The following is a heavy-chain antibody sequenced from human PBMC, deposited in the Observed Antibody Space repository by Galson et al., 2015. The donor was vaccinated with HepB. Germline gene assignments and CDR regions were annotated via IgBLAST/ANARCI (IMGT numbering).Heavy chain of an antibody. CDR1: GDSISNVDSY. D-gene: IGHD4-11*01. J-gene: IGHJ4*02. CDR2: IYYKGTT. Sequence: TLSLTCTVSGDSISNVDSYWSWIRQHPGRGLEWIGYIYYKGTTYYNPSLKSRVTISIDTSKNQFSVNLNSVTDADTAVYFCARVGTLTTYYFDYWGQGALVTVSS. V-gene: IGHV4-31*03. CDR3: ARVGTLTTYYFDY.